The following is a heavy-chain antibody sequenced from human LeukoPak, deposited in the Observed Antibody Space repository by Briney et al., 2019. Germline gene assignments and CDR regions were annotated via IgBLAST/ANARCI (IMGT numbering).Heavy chain of an antibody. Sequence: GASVKVSCKASGYTFTGYYMHWVRQAPGQGLEWMGWINPNSGGTNYAQKFQGRVTMTRDTSISTAYMELSRPRSDDTAVYYCARVGVLDIAAAATGPWGQGTPVTVSS. CDR3: ARVGVLDIAAAATGP. V-gene: IGHV1-2*02. D-gene: IGHD6-13*01. J-gene: IGHJ5*02. CDR2: INPNSGGT. CDR1: GYTFTGYY.